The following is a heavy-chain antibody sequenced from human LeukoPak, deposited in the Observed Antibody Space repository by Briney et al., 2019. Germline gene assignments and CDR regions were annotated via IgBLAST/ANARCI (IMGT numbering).Heavy chain of an antibody. CDR2: IYSGGST. V-gene: IGHV3-66*02. CDR3: ARDSIRQQLSYLDY. CDR1: EFSVGINY. J-gene: IGHJ4*02. Sequence: GGSLRLSCAASEFSVGINYMTWVRQAPGKGLECGSLIYSGGSTYYADSVKGRFTISRNNSKNTLYLQMDSLRADDTAVYFCARDSIRQQLSYLDYWGQGTLVTVSS. D-gene: IGHD6-13*01.